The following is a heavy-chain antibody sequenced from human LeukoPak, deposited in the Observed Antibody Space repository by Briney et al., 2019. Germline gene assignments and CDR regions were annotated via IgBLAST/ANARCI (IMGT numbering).Heavy chain of an antibody. V-gene: IGHV4-38-2*02. CDR3: ARSFGQWGYYFDY. D-gene: IGHD6-19*01. CDR1: GYSISSGYY. CDR2: IYHSGST. Sequence: PSETLSLTCTVSGYSISSGYYWGWIRQPPGKGLEWIGSIYHSGSTYYNPSLKCRVTISVDTSKNQFSLKLSSVTAADTAVYYCARSFGQWGYYFDYWGQGTLVTISS. J-gene: IGHJ4*02.